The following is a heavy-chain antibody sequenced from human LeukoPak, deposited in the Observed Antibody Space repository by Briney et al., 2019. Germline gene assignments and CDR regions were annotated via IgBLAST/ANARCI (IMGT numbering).Heavy chain of an antibody. CDR3: ARDPYYFDY. CDR2: ISSSSGTI. Sequence: GGSLRLSCAASGFTFSHFWMRWVRQAPGKGLEWVSYISSSSGTIYYADSVKGRCTISRDNAKNSLYLQMNSLRAEDTAVYYCARDPYYFDYWGQGTLVTVSS. V-gene: IGHV3-48*01. CDR1: GFTFSHFW. J-gene: IGHJ4*02. D-gene: IGHD3-16*01.